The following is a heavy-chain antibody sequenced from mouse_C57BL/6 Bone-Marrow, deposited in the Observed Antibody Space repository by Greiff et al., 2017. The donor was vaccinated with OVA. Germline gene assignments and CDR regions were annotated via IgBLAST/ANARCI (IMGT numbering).Heavy chain of an antibody. CDR1: GYTFTSYW. J-gene: IGHJ2*01. V-gene: IGHV1-69*01. Sequence: QVQLQQPGAELVMPGASVKLSCKASGYTFTSYWMHWVKQRPGQGLEWIGEIDPSDSYTNYNQKFKGKSTLTVDKSSSTAYMQLSSLTSEDSAVYYCARDDYPLDYWGQGTTLTVSS. CDR2: IDPSDSYT. CDR3: ARDDYPLDY. D-gene: IGHD2-4*01.